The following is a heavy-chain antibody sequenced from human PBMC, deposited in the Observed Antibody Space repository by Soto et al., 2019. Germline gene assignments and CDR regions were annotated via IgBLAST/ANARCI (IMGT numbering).Heavy chain of an antibody. J-gene: IGHJ4*02. Sequence: GGSLRLSCAASGFTFSSYEMNWVRQAPGKGLEWLSYISSSGITIFYADSVKGRFTISRDNAKNSLFLQMNSLRAEDTAVYFCARGNWSYCDFWGQGTLVTVSS. D-gene: IGHD1-20*01. CDR3: ARGNWSYCDF. V-gene: IGHV3-48*03. CDR2: ISSSGITI. CDR1: GFTFSSYE.